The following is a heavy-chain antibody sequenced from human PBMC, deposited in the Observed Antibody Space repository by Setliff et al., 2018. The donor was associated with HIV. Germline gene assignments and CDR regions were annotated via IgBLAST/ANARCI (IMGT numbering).Heavy chain of an antibody. J-gene: IGHJ6*04. CDR2: IYTSGIT. V-gene: IGHV4-4*08. CDR3: ARDWSRDGYYFWGA. CDR1: GGSISNYY. Sequence: SETLSLTCTVSGGSISNYYWSWIRLPPGKGLEWIGYIYTSGITNYNPSLKSRVTISIDTSKNQFSLKLTSVTAADTAVYYCARDWSRDGYYFWGAWGKRTTVPVSS. D-gene: IGHD3-3*01.